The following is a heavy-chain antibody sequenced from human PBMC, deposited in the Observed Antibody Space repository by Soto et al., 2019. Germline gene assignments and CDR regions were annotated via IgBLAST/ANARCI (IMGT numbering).Heavy chain of an antibody. CDR3: ARLDDYDILTGSPRLAFDI. J-gene: IGHJ3*02. CDR2: IYYSGST. CDR1: GGSISSGDYY. V-gene: IGHV4-39*01. D-gene: IGHD3-9*01. Sequence: PSETLSLTCTISGGSISSGDYYWGWIRQPPGKGLEWIGSIYYSGSTYYNPSLKSRVTISVDTSKNQFSLKLSSVTAADTAVYYCARLDDYDILTGSPRLAFDIWGQGTMVTVSS.